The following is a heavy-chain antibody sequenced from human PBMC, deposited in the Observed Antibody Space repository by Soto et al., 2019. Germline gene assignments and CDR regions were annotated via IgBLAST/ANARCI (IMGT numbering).Heavy chain of an antibody. V-gene: IGHV3-33*01. Sequence: QVQLVESGGGVVQPGRSLRLSCAASGFTFSSYGMHWVRQAPGKGLEWVAVIWYDGSNKYYADSVKGRFTISRDNSKNTLYLQMNSLRAEDTAVYYCARDLGYCSGGSCYPQVYLDYWGQGTLVTVSS. D-gene: IGHD2-15*01. CDR3: ARDLGYCSGGSCYPQVYLDY. CDR1: GFTFSSYG. CDR2: IWYDGSNK. J-gene: IGHJ4*02.